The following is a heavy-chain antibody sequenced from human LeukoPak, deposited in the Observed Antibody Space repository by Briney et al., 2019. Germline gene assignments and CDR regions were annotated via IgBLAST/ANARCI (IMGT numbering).Heavy chain of an antibody. J-gene: IGHJ4*02. CDR2: INPNNGDT. D-gene: IGHD3-3*01. Sequence: ASVKVSCKASGYTFTDYYMHWLRQAPGQGLEWMGRINPNNGDTNYAQKFQGRVTMTRDTSISTAYMELSRLRSDDTAVYYCASWAEMIFGVVTPDYWGQGTLVTVSS. CDR1: GYTFTDYY. V-gene: IGHV1-2*06. CDR3: ASWAEMIFGVVTPDY.